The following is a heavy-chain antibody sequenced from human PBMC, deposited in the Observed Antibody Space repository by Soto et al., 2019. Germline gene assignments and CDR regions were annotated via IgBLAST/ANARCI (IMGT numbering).Heavy chain of an antibody. CDR1: GDTFSFYT. CDR3: ARRYGYYFDY. D-gene: IGHD3-9*01. CDR2: VNPILSMS. Sequence: GASVKVSCKASGDTFSFYTINWVRQAPGLGLEWMGRVNPILSMSNYAQKFQGRVTMTADKSTSTAYMELRSLRSEDTAFYYCARRYGYYFDYWGQGTLVTVSS. J-gene: IGHJ4*02. V-gene: IGHV1-69*02.